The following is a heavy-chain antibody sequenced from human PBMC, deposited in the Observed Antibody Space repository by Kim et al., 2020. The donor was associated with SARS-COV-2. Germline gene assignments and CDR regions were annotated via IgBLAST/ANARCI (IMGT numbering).Heavy chain of an antibody. D-gene: IGHD3-10*01. J-gene: IGHJ5*02. CDR2: IYTSGST. Sequence: SETLSLTCTVSGGSISSYYWSWIRQPAGKGLEWIGRIYTSGSTNYNPSLKSRVTMSVDTSKNQFSLKLSSVTAADTAVYYCARMTPLTPKRITMVRGSFLNNWFDPWGQGTLVTVSS. CDR3: ARMTPLTPKRITMVRGSFLNNWFDP. CDR1: GGSISSYY. V-gene: IGHV4-4*07.